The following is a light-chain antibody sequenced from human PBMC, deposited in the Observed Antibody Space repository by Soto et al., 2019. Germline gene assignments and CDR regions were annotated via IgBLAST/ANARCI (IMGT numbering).Light chain of an antibody. Sequence: DIVMTQSPLSLHVTPGEPSSISCRSSQSLLHSNGYNYLDWYLQKPGQSPQLLIYWGSNRSSGVPERFSGSGSGTDVTLKISRVEAEDVGVYYCMQALQTPRTFGQGTRWRS. CDR1: QSLLHSNGYNY. CDR2: WGS. V-gene: IGKV2-28*01. J-gene: IGKJ2*02. CDR3: MQALQTPRT.